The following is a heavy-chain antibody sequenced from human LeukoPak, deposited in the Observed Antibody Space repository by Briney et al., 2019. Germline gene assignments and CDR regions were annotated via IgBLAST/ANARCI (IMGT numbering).Heavy chain of an antibody. D-gene: IGHD1-26*01. Sequence: SETLSLTCSVSDDSITMYYWTWIRQPPGKGLEWIGYVDHTGSTNFNPSLNGRVSISRDTTNNLFSLRLRSVTAADTAVYFCARSMYSGTYWGSFHFWGQGTQVTASS. V-gene: IGHV4-59*12. CDR3: ARSMYSGTYWGSFHF. CDR1: DDSITMYY. J-gene: IGHJ4*02. CDR2: VDHTGST.